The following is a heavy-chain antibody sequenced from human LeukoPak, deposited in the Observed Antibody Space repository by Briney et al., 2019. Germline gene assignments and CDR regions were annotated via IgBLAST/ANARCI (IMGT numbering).Heavy chain of an antibody. CDR1: GGSISSYY. V-gene: IGHV4-59*01. Sequence: SETLSLTCTVSGGSISSYYWSWIRQPPGKGLEWIGYIYYSGSTNYNPSLKSRVTISADTSKNQFSLKLSSVTAADTAVYYCARADTAMVTVAFDIWGQGTMVTVSS. CDR2: IYYSGST. CDR3: ARADTAMVTVAFDI. J-gene: IGHJ3*02. D-gene: IGHD5-18*01.